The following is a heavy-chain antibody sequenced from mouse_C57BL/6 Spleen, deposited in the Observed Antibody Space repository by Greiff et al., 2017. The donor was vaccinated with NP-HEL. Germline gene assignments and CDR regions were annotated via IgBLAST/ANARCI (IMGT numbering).Heavy chain of an antibody. CDR2: TLPGSGST. J-gene: IGHJ4*01. V-gene: IGHV1-9*01. CDR1: GYTFTGYW. D-gene: IGHD4-1*01. CDR3: ARRELGSMDY. Sequence: QVQLQQSGAELMQPGASVKLSCKATGYTFTGYWIAWVKPRPGHGLEWIGETLPGSGSTNYHYKFKGKATFTADTSSNTAYMQLSSLTTEDSAIYYCARRELGSMDYWGQGTSVTVAS.